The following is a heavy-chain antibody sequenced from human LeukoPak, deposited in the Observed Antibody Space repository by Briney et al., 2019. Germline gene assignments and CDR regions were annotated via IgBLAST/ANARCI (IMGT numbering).Heavy chain of an antibody. D-gene: IGHD4-11*01. CDR2: ISGSGGST. J-gene: IGHJ6*03. CDR1: GFTFSSYA. V-gene: IGHV3-23*01. Sequence: PGGSLRLSCAASGFTFSSYAMSWVRQAPGKGLEWVSAISGSGGSTYYADSVKGRFTISRDNSRNTVYLHMNSLRAEDTAVYYCARDPYSNYAHYMDVWGKGTTVTVSS. CDR3: ARDPYSNYAHYMDV.